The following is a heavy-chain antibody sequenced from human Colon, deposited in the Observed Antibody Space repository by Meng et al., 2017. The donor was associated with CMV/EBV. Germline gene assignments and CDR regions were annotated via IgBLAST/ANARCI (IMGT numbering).Heavy chain of an antibody. CDR1: GFPLSNYW. Sequence: GGSLRLSCAASGFPLSNYWMSWVRQTPGKGLEWVANIKEDGSEKYYVDSVKGRFTISRDNAKNSLYLQMNSLRAEGTAVYYCARDANCSSTSCYVSAYYYGMDVWGQGTTVTVSS. V-gene: IGHV3-7*01. CDR2: IKEDGSEK. J-gene: IGHJ6*02. D-gene: IGHD2-2*01. CDR3: ARDANCSSTSCYVSAYYYGMDV.